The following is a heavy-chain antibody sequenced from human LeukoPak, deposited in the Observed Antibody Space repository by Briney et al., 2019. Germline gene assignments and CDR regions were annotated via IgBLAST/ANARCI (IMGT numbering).Heavy chain of an antibody. V-gene: IGHV1-69*13. CDR1: GGTFSSYA. D-gene: IGHD3-22*01. CDR3: ARDRYGIVVAAIYFDY. J-gene: IGHJ4*02. Sequence: SVKVSCKASGGTFSSYAISWVRQAPGQGLEWMGGIIPIFGTANYAQKFQGRVTITADESTSTAYMELSSLRSEDTAVYYCARDRYGIVVAAIYFDYWGQGTLVTVSS. CDR2: IIPIFGTA.